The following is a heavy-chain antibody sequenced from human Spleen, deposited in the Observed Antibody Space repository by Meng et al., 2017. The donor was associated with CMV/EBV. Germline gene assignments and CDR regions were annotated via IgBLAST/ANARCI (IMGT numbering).Heavy chain of an antibody. J-gene: IGHJ4*02. CDR3: ARQSATFYREQDF. D-gene: IGHD1-26*01. CDR2: INPSDSEI. V-gene: IGHV5-51*01. CDR1: GYRFTSDW. Sequence: KVSGYRFTSDWIAWVRQLPGKGLQWMGVINPSDSEIRYSPSFQGQVTISVDKSITTAHLQWSSLRASDTATYYCARQSATFYREQDFWGQGTLVTVSS.